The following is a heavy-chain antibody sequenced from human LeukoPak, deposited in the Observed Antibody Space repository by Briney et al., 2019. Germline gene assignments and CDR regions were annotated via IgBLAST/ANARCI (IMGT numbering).Heavy chain of an antibody. CDR1: GGSLTSGSYY. CDR2: IYSGEGT. V-gene: IGHV4-39*01. Sequence: SETLSLTCTVSGGSLTSGSYYWAWIRQPPGKGLEWIGSIYSGEGTFYHPSLRTRVTISVDTSQKQFSLTLPSVTAADTAVYYCARRNYGGTLEYWGQGTLVTVSS. D-gene: IGHD4-17*01. CDR3: ARRNYGGTLEY. J-gene: IGHJ4*02.